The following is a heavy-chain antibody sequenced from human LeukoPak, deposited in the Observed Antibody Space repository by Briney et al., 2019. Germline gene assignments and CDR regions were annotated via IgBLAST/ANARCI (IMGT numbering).Heavy chain of an antibody. V-gene: IGHV1-24*01. J-gene: IGHJ4*02. D-gene: IGHD3-16*02. CDR3: ATLHDYVWGSYRY. CDR2: FDPEDGET. Sequence: ASVKVSCKTSGYTFTSLYIHWVRQAPGKGLEWMGGFDPEDGETIYAQKFQGRVTMTEDTSTDTAYMGLSSPRSEDTAVYYCATLHDYVWGSYRYWGQGTLVTVSS. CDR1: GYTFTSLY.